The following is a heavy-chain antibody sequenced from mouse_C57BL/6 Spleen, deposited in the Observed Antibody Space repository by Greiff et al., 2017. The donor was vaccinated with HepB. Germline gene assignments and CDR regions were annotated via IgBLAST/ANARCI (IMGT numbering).Heavy chain of an antibody. CDR1: GYAFTNYL. CDR2: INPGSGGT. CDR3: ARRGGYDDYCDMEY. D-gene: IGHD2-2*01. V-gene: IGHV1-54*01. Sequence: QVQLKQSGAELVRPGTSVKVSCKASGYAFTNYLIEWVKQRPGQGLEWIGVINPGSGGTNYNEKFKGKATLTADKSSSTAYMQLSSLTSEDSAVYLCARRGGYDDYCDMEYWGQGTSVTVAS. J-gene: IGHJ4*01.